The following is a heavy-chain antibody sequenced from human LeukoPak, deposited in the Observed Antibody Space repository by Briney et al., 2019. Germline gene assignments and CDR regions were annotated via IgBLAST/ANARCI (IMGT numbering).Heavy chain of an antibody. J-gene: IGHJ4*02. CDR3: ARGRTSAPAANDY. Sequence: SETLSLTCAVSGGSFSGYYWSWIRQPPGKGLEWIGEINHSGSTNYNPSLKSRVTISVDTSKNQFSLKLSSVTAADTAVYYCARGRTSAPAANDYWGQGTLVTVSS. V-gene: IGHV4-34*01. CDR2: INHSGST. D-gene: IGHD2-2*01. CDR1: GGSFSGYY.